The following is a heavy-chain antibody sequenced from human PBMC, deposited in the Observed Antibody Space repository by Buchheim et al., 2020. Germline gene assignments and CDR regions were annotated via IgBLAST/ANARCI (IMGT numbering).Heavy chain of an antibody. J-gene: IGHJ4*02. V-gene: IGHV3-7*01. CDR2: IKQDGSEK. CDR1: GFTFSSYW. D-gene: IGHD3-22*01. Sequence: EVQLVESGGGLVQPGGSLRLSCAASGFTFSSYWMSWVRQAPGKGLEWVANIKQDGSEKYYVDSVKGRFTISRDNAKNSLYLQMNSLRAEDTAVYYCARVLAFYDSSGYPSHFDYWGQGTL. CDR3: ARVLAFYDSSGYPSHFDY.